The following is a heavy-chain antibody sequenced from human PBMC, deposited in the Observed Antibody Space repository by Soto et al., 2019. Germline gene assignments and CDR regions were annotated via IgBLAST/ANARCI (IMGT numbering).Heavy chain of an antibody. V-gene: IGHV4-59*01. Sequence: SETLSLTCTVSGGSISSYYWSWIRQPPGKGLEWIGYIYYSGSTNYNPSLKSRVTISVDTSKNQFSLKLSSVTAADTAVYYCARVAGYCSSTSCYYYYYGMDVWGQGTTVTVSS. CDR3: ARVAGYCSSTSCYYYYYGMDV. CDR2: IYYSGST. J-gene: IGHJ6*02. CDR1: GGSISSYY. D-gene: IGHD2-2*01.